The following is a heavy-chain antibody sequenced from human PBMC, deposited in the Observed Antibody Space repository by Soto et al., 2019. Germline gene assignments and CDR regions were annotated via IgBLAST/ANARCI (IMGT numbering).Heavy chain of an antibody. Sequence: QVQLQASGPGLVKPSETLSLTCTVSGGSISGGVHSWSWIRQPPGKGLEWIGHIFDSGSTYYNPSLKTRLTISLDTSKNQLSLRLSYVTAADTAVYYCAREIMPLPNDWYFDLWGRGTLVTVSS. D-gene: IGHD2-8*01. J-gene: IGHJ2*01. CDR3: AREIMPLPNDWYFDL. CDR1: GGSISGGVHS. CDR2: IFDSGST. V-gene: IGHV4-30-4*01.